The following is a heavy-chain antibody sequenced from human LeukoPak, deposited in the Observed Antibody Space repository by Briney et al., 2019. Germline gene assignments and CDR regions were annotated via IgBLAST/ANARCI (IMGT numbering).Heavy chain of an antibody. V-gene: IGHV3-30*18. Sequence: GGSLRLPCAAPGFTFNTYGMHWVRQAPGKGLEWVAGISSDGTSKDYADSVKGRFTISRDNSKNTMYLQVNSLRPEDTAVYYCAKAAYCTSTSCHFSGYAQRPLDSWGQGTLVTVSS. J-gene: IGHJ4*02. CDR1: GFTFNTYG. D-gene: IGHD2-2*01. CDR3: AKAAYCTSTSCHFSGYAQRPLDS. CDR2: ISSDGTSK.